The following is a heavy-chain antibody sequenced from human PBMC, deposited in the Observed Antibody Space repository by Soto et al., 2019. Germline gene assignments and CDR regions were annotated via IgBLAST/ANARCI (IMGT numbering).Heavy chain of an antibody. CDR3: ASGLLLWFGELSNWFDP. J-gene: IGHJ5*02. CDR2: ISLTGKTI. Sequence: GSLRLSCAASGFSFTDYSMNWVRQAPGRGLEWVSFISLTGKTIQYADSVKGRFTIFKDKSKNTVYLQMNSLRVEDTAAYYCASGLLLWFGELSNWFDPWGQGTLVTVSS. V-gene: IGHV3-23*01. CDR1: GFSFTDYS. D-gene: IGHD3-10*01.